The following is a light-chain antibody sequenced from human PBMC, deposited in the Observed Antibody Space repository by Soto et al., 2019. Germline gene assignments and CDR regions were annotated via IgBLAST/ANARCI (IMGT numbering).Light chain of an antibody. J-gene: IGKJ5*01. CDR1: QSVSTN. CDR3: QQYNNWPPFT. CDR2: ATS. Sequence: EIVMTQSPATLSVSPGERATLSCRASQSVSTNLAWYQQKPGQAPRLLIYATSARATGIPARFSGSGSGTELTLTISNLQSEDFAVYYCQQYNNWPPFTFGQGTRLEIK. V-gene: IGKV3D-15*01.